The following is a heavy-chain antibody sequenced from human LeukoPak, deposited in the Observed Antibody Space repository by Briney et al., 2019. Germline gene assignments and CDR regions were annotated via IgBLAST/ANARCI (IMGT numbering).Heavy chain of an antibody. J-gene: IGHJ4*02. CDR2: INPETGDT. V-gene: IGHV1-2*02. Sequence: GASVKVSCKASGYTFTSYAMNWVRQAPGQGLEWMGWINPETGDTTYAQKFQGRVTMTRDTSINTAYMELSRLRSDDTAVYYCAKSGGSGSYVPYDNWGQGTLVIVSS. CDR1: GYTFTSYA. D-gene: IGHD3-10*01. CDR3: AKSGGSGSYVPYDN.